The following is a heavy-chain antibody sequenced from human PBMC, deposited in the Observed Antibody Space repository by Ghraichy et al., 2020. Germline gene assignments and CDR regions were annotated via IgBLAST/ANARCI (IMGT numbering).Heavy chain of an antibody. CDR1: RYTFTTYT. Sequence: ASVKVSCKASRYTFTTYTMHWVRQAPGQGLEWMGWINTNTGNPTYAQGFTGRFVFYLDTSVSTAYLEISSLKTEDTAVYYCTRGVNYFDYWGQGTLVAVSS. J-gene: IGHJ4*02. CDR2: INTNTGNP. CDR3: TRGVNYFDY. V-gene: IGHV7-4-1*02.